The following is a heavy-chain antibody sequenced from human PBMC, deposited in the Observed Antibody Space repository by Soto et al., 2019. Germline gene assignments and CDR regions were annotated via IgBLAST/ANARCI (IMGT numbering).Heavy chain of an antibody. J-gene: IGHJ4*02. D-gene: IGHD6-13*01. CDR2: IYYSGST. Sequence: PSETLSLTCTVSGGSISSYYWSWIRQPPGKGLEWIGYIYYSGSTNYNPSLKSRVTISVDTSKDQFSLKLSSVTAADTAVYYCARLVAAAGGLYYFDYWGQGTLVTVSS. V-gene: IGHV4-59*01. CDR3: ARLVAAAGGLYYFDY. CDR1: GGSISSYY.